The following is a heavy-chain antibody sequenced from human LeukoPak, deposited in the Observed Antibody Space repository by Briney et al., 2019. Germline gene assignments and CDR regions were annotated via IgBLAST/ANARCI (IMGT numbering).Heavy chain of an antibody. V-gene: IGHV3-23*01. Sequence: GGSLRLSCAASGFTFSSYAMTWVRQAPGKGLEWVSGISNSGGSTYYADSVKGRFNICRDNSKNTLYLQMNSLRAEDTAVYYCAKETSSSFDYWGQGTLVTVSS. CDR1: GFTFSSYA. CDR3: AKETSSSFDY. J-gene: IGHJ4*02. CDR2: ISNSGGST. D-gene: IGHD6-6*01.